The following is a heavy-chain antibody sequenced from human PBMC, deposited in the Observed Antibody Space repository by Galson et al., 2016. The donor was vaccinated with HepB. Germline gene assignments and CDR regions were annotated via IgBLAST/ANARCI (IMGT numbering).Heavy chain of an antibody. CDR3: AREGNGGFDI. CDR2: IKLDGSEK. Sequence: SLRLSCAASGFTFSSYWMNWVRQAPGKGLEWVANIKLDGSEKNYEDSVKGRFTISRDNAKNSLYLQMNSLRAEDTAVYYCAREGNGGFDIWGQGTMVTVSS. V-gene: IGHV3-7*01. J-gene: IGHJ3*02. D-gene: IGHD3-16*01. CDR1: GFTFSSYW.